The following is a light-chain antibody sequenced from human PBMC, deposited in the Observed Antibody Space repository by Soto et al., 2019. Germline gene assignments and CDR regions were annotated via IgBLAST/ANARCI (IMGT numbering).Light chain of an antibody. CDR1: QSLLHSNGYNY. CDR2: LGS. Sequence: DLVMTQSPLSLPVTPGEPASISCRSSQSLLHSNGYNYLDWYLQKPGQSPQLLIYLGSNRASGVPDRFSSSGSGTDFTLKISRVEAEDVGVYYCMQALQTPPAFGQGTKLEIK. J-gene: IGKJ2*01. V-gene: IGKV2-28*01. CDR3: MQALQTPPA.